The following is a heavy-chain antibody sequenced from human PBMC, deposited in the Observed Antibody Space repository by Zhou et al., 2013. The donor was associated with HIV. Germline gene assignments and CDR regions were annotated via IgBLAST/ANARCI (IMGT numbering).Heavy chain of an antibody. V-gene: IGHV1-18*01. CDR3: ARDRGSQAATGTSWFDP. CDR1: GYTFTSFG. CDR2: ISAYNGHT. J-gene: IGHJ5*02. Sequence: QVQLVQSGAEVKKPGASVTVSCKASGYTFTSFGISWVRQAPGQGLEWMGWISAYNGHTNYAQKLQDRVTMTTDTSTSTAYMELRSLRSDDTAVYYCARDRGSQAATGTSWFDPWGQGTLVSVSS. D-gene: IGHD6-13*01.